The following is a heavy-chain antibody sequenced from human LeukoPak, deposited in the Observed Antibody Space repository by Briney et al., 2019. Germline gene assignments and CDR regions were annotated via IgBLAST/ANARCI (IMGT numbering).Heavy chain of an antibody. Sequence: PSETLSLTCTVSGGSISSSNYYWGWIRQPPGEGLEWIGTIYYSGTTLYNPSLKSRLTISVDTSKNQFSLKLSSVTAADTAVYYCAIEIRGSSYGGDVWGKGTTVTVSS. D-gene: IGHD5-18*01. CDR3: AIEIRGSSYGGDV. CDR2: IYYSGTT. J-gene: IGHJ6*04. V-gene: IGHV4-39*02. CDR1: GGSISSSNYY.